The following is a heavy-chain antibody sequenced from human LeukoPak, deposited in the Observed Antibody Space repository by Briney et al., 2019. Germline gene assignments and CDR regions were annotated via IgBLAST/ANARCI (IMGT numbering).Heavy chain of an antibody. D-gene: IGHD5-18*01. CDR2: INHSGST. CDR1: GGSFSGYY. Sequence: PSETLSLTCAVYGGSFSGYYWSWIRQPPGKGLEWIGEINHSGSTNYNPSLKSRVTISVDTSKNQFSLKLSSVTAADTAVYYCARLRYSYGKNFDYWGQGTLVTVSS. CDR3: ARLRYSYGKNFDY. V-gene: IGHV4-34*01. J-gene: IGHJ4*02.